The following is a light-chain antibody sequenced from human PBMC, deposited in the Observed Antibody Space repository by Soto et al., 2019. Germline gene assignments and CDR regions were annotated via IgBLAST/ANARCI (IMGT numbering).Light chain of an antibody. CDR2: DVS. J-gene: IGKJ5*01. CDR1: QSISSK. Sequence: EIVMTQSPATLSVSPEERATLSCRASQSISSKLAWYQQKSGQSPRLLIYDVSIRATGVPARFSGTGSETDFTLTISGLQSEDSAVYFCQQYNNWPFSFGQGTRLEIK. V-gene: IGKV3-15*01. CDR3: QQYNNWPFS.